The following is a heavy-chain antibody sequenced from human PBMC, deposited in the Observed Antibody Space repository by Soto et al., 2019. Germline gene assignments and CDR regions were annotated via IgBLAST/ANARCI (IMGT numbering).Heavy chain of an antibody. CDR3: ASRQSSPWFDP. D-gene: IGHD2-15*01. Sequence: QLQLQESGPGLVKPSETLSLTCTVSGGSISSSSYYWGWIRQPPGKGLEWIGNIYYSGSTYYNPSLKXRXTXSXXTSKTQFSLKLSSVTAADTAVYYCASRQSSPWFDPWGQGTLVTVSS. V-gene: IGHV4-39*01. CDR2: IYYSGST. CDR1: GGSISSSSYY. J-gene: IGHJ5*02.